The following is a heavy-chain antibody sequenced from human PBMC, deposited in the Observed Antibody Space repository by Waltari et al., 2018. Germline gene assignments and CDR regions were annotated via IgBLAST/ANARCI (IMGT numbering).Heavy chain of an antibody. CDR2: ISGNGGST. Sequence: EVQLLESGGDLVQPGGSLRIRGKASGFSCGRCAMTWVGQAPGKGLEWLSSISGNGGSTYYADSVKGRFTISRDNSKNTLNLQMNSLRAEDTAVYYCAKGRYSSPRGVDYWGQGTLVTVSS. D-gene: IGHD6-13*01. CDR3: AKGRYSSPRGVDY. CDR1: GFSCGRCA. J-gene: IGHJ4*02. V-gene: IGHV3-23*01.